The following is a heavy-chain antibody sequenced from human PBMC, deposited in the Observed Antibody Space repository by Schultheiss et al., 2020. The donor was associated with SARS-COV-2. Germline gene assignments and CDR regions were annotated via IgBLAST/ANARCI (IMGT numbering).Heavy chain of an antibody. D-gene: IGHD3-22*01. V-gene: IGHV1-18*01. CDR1: GYTFTSYG. CDR2: INPNSGGT. J-gene: IGHJ6*02. CDR3: ARDLYYDSSGYSDKIFYYGMDV. Sequence: ASVKVSCKASGYTFTSYGISWVRQAPGQGLEWMGWINPNSGGTNYAQKFQGRVTITADKSTSTAYMELSRLRSDDTAVYYCARDLYYDSSGYSDKIFYYGMDVWGQGTTVTVSS.